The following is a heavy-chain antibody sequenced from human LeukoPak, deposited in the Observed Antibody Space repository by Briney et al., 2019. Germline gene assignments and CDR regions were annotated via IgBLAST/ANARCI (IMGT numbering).Heavy chain of an antibody. J-gene: IGHJ4*02. CDR2: IVVGSGNT. D-gene: IGHD2-2*02. CDR1: GFTFTTSA. Sequence: SVRLSCKASGFTFTTSAMQWARQARGQRLEWIGWIVVGSGNTNYAQKFQERVTITRDMSTSTAYMYLSSLRSEDTAVYYCATAATHGLYHFDYWGQGTLVTVSS. CDR3: ATAATHGLYHFDY. V-gene: IGHV1-58*02.